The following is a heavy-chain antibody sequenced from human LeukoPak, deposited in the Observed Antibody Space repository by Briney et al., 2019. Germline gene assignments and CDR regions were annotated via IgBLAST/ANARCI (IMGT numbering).Heavy chain of an antibody. J-gene: IGHJ3*02. V-gene: IGHV4-34*01. Sequence: PSETLSLTCAVYGVSSSGYYWSWIRQPPGKRLEWIGEINHSGSTNYNPSLKSRVTISVDTSKNQFSLRLSSVTAADTAVYYCASTHYYGSGSYYRKGDAFDIWGQGTMVTVSS. CDR2: INHSGST. D-gene: IGHD3-10*01. CDR1: GVSSSGYY. CDR3: ASTHYYGSGSYYRKGDAFDI.